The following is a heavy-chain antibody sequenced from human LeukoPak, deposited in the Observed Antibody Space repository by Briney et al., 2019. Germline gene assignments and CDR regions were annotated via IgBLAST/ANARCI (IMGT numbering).Heavy chain of an antibody. CDR3: ARVGFNCGGDCYPYAFDI. V-gene: IGHV3-74*01. D-gene: IGHD2-21*02. CDR1: GFTFSSYW. Sequence: GGSLRLSCAASGFTFSSYWMYWVRQAPGKGLVWVSHINSDGSSTSYADSVKGRFTISRDNAKNTLYLQMNSLRAEDTAVYYCARVGFNCGGDCYPYAFDIWGQVTMVTVSS. CDR2: INSDGSST. J-gene: IGHJ3*02.